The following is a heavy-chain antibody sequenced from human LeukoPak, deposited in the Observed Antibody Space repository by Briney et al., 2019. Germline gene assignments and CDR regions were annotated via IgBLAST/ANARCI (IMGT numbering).Heavy chain of an antibody. Sequence: GESLRLSCAASGFTFTNNWMSWVRQAPGKGLEWVANIKQDGSEKYYVDSVKGRLTISRDNAKNSVYLQMNTLRAEDTAVYYCARGRAVDQWGQGTLVIVSS. CDR3: ARGRAVDQ. J-gene: IGHJ4*02. V-gene: IGHV3-7*05. CDR2: IKQDGSEK. D-gene: IGHD5-24*01. CDR1: GFTFTNNW.